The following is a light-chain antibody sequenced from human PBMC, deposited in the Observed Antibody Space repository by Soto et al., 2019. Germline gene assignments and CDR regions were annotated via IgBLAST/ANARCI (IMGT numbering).Light chain of an antibody. Sequence: IQLTQSPASLSASVGERVTITCRASQDIRGALAWYQQSPGEAPQLLIYDASTLEIVVPSRFSGSSSGTRLARDPSLLQPEDFATYYCQQFLSYPITFGHGTRLEI. CDR2: DAS. CDR1: QDIRGA. J-gene: IGKJ5*01. V-gene: IGKV1-13*02. CDR3: QQFLSYPIT.